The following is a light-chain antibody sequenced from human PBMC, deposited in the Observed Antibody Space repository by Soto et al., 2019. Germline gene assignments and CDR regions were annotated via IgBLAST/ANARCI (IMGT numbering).Light chain of an antibody. Sequence: DIQMTQSPSSVSASVGDRVTITWRASQNIRFWLAWYQQKPGKAPKPLIYGASTLQSGVPSRFSGSGSGTDFPLTIASLQPEDFAPYFCQQAHSFPLSFGGGTKVE. J-gene: IGKJ4*01. CDR3: QQAHSFPLS. V-gene: IGKV1D-12*01. CDR2: GAS. CDR1: QNIRFW.